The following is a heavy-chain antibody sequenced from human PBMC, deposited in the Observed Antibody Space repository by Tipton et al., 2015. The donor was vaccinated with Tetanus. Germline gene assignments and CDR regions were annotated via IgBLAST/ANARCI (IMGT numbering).Heavy chain of an antibody. Sequence: TLSLTCTVSGGSIRSSSYYWGWIRQPPGKGPEWIGSIYYNGGTNSNPSLKSRVAISVDTSRNQFSLRLTSVTAADTALYYCAREVVNSGYYSSKYYFDYWGQGTPVTVSS. CDR3: AREVVNSGYYSSKYYFDY. CDR1: GGSIRSSSYY. V-gene: IGHV4-39*07. J-gene: IGHJ4*02. CDR2: IYYNGGT. D-gene: IGHD3-22*01.